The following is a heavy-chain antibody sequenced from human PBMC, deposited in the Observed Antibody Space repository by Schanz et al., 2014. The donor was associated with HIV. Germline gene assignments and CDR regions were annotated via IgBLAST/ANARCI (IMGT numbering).Heavy chain of an antibody. Sequence: EVQLLDSGGGLVQTGGSLRLSCAASGFTFSRYWMTWVRQAPGKGLEWVANIKEDGSEKYHADSVKGRFTISRDNAKNSLFLQMESLRAEDTAVYYCARDGGEVWGQGTTVTVSS. D-gene: IGHD3-16*01. CDR2: IKEDGSEK. J-gene: IGHJ6*02. CDR1: GFTFSRYW. CDR3: ARDGGEV. V-gene: IGHV3-7*01.